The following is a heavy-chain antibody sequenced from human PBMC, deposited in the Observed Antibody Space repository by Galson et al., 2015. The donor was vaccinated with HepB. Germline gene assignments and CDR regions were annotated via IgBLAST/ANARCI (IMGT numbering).Heavy chain of an antibody. CDR2: INTNGGST. V-gene: IGHV3-64*01. Sequence: SLRLSCAASGFTFSSYAMHWVRQAPGKGLAYVSAINTNGGSTNYASSVKGRFTISRDNSKNTLYLQMGSLRAEDMAVYYCARLYCRCGCCYFEYWGQGTLVTVSS. CDR1: GFTFSSYA. CDR3: ARLYCRCGCCYFEY. D-gene: IGHD2-15*01. J-gene: IGHJ4*02.